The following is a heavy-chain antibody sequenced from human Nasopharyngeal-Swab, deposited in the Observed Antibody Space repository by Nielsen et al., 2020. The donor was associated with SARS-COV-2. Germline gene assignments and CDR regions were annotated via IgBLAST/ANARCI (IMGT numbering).Heavy chain of an antibody. Sequence: GESLKISCAASGFTFSNYWMHWVRQAPGKGLVWVSRINLDGSTTSYADSVEGRFTISRDNAKNSLFLQMNSLRAEDTAVYYCARSRPAYYFDYWGHGTLVTVSS. D-gene: IGHD3-16*01. CDR2: INLDGSTT. CDR3: ARSRPAYYFDY. CDR1: GFTFSNYW. V-gene: IGHV3-74*01. J-gene: IGHJ4*01.